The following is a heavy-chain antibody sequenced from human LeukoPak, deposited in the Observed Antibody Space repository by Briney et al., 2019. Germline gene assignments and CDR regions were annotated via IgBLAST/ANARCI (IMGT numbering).Heavy chain of an antibody. J-gene: IGHJ4*02. D-gene: IGHD3-22*01. CDR2: INHRGST. CDR3: ARGVPYYYDSSGYSN. V-gene: IGHV4-34*01. Sequence: SETLSLTCAVYGGSFSGYYRSWIRQPPGKGLEWIGEINHRGSTNYNPSLKSRVTISVDTSKNQFSLKLSSVTAADTAVYYCARGVPYYYDSSGYSNWGQGTLVTVSS. CDR1: GGSFSGYY.